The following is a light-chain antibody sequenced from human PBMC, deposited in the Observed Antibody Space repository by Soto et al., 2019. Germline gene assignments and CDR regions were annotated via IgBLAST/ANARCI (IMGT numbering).Light chain of an antibody. J-gene: IGKJ4*01. V-gene: IGKV1-8*01. CDR1: QGISSY. CDR2: AAS. Sequence: AIRMTQSPSSLSASTGDRVTITCRASQGISSYFAWYQQKPWKAPKLLIYAASTLQSGVPSRFSGSGSGTDFTLTISCLQSEDFATYYCQQYYSYPLTFGGGTKVEIK. CDR3: QQYYSYPLT.